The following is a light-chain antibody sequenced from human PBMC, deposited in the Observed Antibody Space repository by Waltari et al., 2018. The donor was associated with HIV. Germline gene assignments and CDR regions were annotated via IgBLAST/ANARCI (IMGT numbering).Light chain of an antibody. J-gene: IGLJ2*01. V-gene: IGLV7-43*01. CDR1: TGSVTSGYY. CDR3: LLYYGGDVV. Sequence: QTVVTQEPSLTVSPGGTVTLTCASSTGSVTSGYYPNWFQQKPGQAPRALIYSTSNKPPWTPARFSGSLLGDKAALTLSGVQPEDEAEYYCLLYYGGDVVFGGGTKLTVL. CDR2: STS.